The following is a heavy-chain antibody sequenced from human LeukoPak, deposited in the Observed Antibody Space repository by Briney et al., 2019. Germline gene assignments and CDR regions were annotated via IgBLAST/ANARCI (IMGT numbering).Heavy chain of an antibody. CDR2: ISAYNGNT. V-gene: IGHV1-18*04. CDR3: ARVDMAAAGMGIDY. J-gene: IGHJ4*02. CDR1: GYTFTGYY. Sequence: GASVKVSCKASGYTFTGYYMHWVRQAPGQGLEWMGWISAYNGNTNYAQKLQGRVTMTTDTSTSTAYMELRSLRSDDTAVYYCARVDMAAAGMGIDYWGQGTLVTVSS. D-gene: IGHD6-13*01.